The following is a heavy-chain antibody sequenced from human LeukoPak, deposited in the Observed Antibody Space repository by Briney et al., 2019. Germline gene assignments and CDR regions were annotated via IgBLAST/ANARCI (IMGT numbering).Heavy chain of an antibody. CDR3: ARAPGSGRSTYYFDY. J-gene: IGHJ4*02. CDR2: INPSGGST. D-gene: IGHD3-10*01. CDR1: GYTFTSYY. V-gene: IGHV1-46*01. Sequence: ASVKVSCKASGYTFTSYYMHWVRQAPGQGLEWMGIINPSGGSTSYAQKFQGRVTMARDTSTSTVYMELSSLRSEDTAVYYCARAPGSGRSTYYFDYWGQGTLVTVSS.